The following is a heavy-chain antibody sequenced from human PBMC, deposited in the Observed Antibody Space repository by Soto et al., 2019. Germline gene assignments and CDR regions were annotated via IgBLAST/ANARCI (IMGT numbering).Heavy chain of an antibody. Sequence: ASVKVSCKASGYTFTGYYMHWVRQAPGQGLEWMGWINPNSGGTNYAQKFQGRVTMTRDTSISTAYMELSRLRSDDTAVYYCATSYSPGIVGATGPLDYWGQGTLVTVS. CDR1: GYTFTGYY. CDR3: ATSYSPGIVGATGPLDY. D-gene: IGHD1-26*01. J-gene: IGHJ4*02. V-gene: IGHV1-2*02. CDR2: INPNSGGT.